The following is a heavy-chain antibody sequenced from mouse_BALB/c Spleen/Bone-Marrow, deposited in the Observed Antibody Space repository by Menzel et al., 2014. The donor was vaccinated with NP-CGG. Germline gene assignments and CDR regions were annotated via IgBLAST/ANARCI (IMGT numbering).Heavy chain of an antibody. CDR1: GYTFTNYW. CDR3: ARSNYPYAMDY. CDR2: IYPGDGDT. V-gene: IGHV1-87*01. J-gene: IGHJ4*01. D-gene: IGHD2-5*01. Sequence: QVQLKESGAELAGPGTSVKLSCKTSGYTFTNYWMQWIKQRPGQGLEWIGTIYPGDGDTRYTQKFKGKATLAADKSSSTAYMQLSSLASEDSAVYYCARSNYPYAMDYWGQGTSVTVSS.